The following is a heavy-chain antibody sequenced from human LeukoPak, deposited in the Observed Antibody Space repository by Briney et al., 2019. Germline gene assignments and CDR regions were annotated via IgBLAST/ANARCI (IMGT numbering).Heavy chain of an antibody. V-gene: IGHV4-39*07. CDR2: IYYSGST. D-gene: IGHD5-24*01. CDR3: ARPMGRWLQLD. CDR1: GGSISSSSYY. Sequence: PSETLSLTCTVSGGSISSSSYYWGWIRQPPGKGLEWIGSIYYSGSTYYNPSLKSRVTISVDTSKNQFSLKLSSVTAADTAVYYCARPMGRWLQLDWGQGTLVTVSS. J-gene: IGHJ4*02.